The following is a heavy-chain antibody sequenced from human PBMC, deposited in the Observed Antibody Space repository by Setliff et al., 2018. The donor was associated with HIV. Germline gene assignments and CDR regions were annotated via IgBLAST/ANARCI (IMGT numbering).Heavy chain of an antibody. D-gene: IGHD1-26*01. CDR3: GRYRPNHPQNAFDI. V-gene: IGHV1-69*05. CDR1: GGTFSSYG. J-gene: IGHJ3*02. Sequence: SVKVSCKASGGTFSSYGISWVRQAPGQGLEWVGGIIPTFGTVNYAQKFQGRVSIITDESTNTAYMELSSLRSGDTAVYYCGRYRPNHPQNAFDIWGQGTMVTVSS. CDR2: IIPTFGTV.